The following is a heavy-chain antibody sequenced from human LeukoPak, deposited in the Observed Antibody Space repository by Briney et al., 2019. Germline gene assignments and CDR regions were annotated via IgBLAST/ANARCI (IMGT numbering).Heavy chain of an antibody. V-gene: IGHV4-59*01. CDR2: IYYSGSA. Sequence: PSETLSLTCTVSGGSISSYYWSWVRQPPGKGLEWIVYIYYSGSANYNPSLKSRVTISVDTSKNQFSLKLSSVTAADTAVYYCARAPPGYCSGGSCYRWFDPWGQGTLVTVSS. CDR3: ARAPPGYCSGGSCYRWFDP. J-gene: IGHJ5*02. D-gene: IGHD2-15*01. CDR1: GGSISSYY.